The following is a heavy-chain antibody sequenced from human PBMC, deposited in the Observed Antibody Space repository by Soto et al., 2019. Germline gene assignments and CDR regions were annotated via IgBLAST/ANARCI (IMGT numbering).Heavy chain of an antibody. J-gene: IGHJ4*02. V-gene: IGHV3-33*01. CDR3: ARRRTYYGDYADY. D-gene: IGHD4-17*01. Sequence: QVQLVESGGGVVQPGRSLRLSCAASGFTFSSYGMHWVRQAPGKGLEWVAVIWYDGSNKYYADSVKGRFTISRDNSKNTLYLQMNSLRAEDTAVYYCARRRTYYGDYADYLGQGTLVTVSS. CDR2: IWYDGSNK. CDR1: GFTFSSYG.